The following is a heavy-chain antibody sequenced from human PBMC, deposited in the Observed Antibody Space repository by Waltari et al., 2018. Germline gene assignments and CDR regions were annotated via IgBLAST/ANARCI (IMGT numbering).Heavy chain of an antibody. CDR1: GFSLSTSGMC. CDR2: IDWDDDK. Sequence: QVTLRESGPALVKPTQTLTLTCTFSGFSLSTSGMCVSWIRQPPGKALEWLALIDWDDDKYYSTSLKTRLTISKDTSKNQVVLTMTNMDPVDTATYYCARGGSGWELQGPYYYYGMDVWGQGTTVTVSS. J-gene: IGHJ6*02. CDR3: ARGGSGWELQGPYYYYGMDV. V-gene: IGHV2-70*01. D-gene: IGHD1-26*01.